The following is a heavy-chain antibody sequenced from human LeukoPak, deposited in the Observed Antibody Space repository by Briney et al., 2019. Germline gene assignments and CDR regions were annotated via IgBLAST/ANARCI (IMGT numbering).Heavy chain of an antibody. J-gene: IGHJ5*02. V-gene: IGHV3-30*02. D-gene: IGHD2-15*01. CDR3: ARDRGYCIKTSCRRRFDP. CDR2: IRYDGSDK. CDR1: GFIFTDYG. Sequence: PGGSLRLSCAASGFIFTDYGMHWVRQAPGKGLEWLTFIRYDGSDKYYADSVKGRFTISRDNSKNTLYLQMNSLTSEDTAVYYCARDRGYCIKTSCRRRFDPWGQGTLVTVSS.